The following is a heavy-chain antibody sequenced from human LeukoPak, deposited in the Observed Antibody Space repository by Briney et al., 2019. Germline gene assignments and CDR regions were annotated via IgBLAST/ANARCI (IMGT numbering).Heavy chain of an antibody. D-gene: IGHD3-10*01. J-gene: IGHJ4*02. CDR3: ARKLFGSGSCPDY. CDR2: TWYDGRNK. Sequence: GTSLRLSCAASGITFNAIHWVRQAPGKGLEWVALTWYDGRNKYYADSVKGRFTISIDNSKNMVYLHMNSLRADDTAVYYCARKLFGSGSCPDYWGQGTLVTVSS. V-gene: IGHV3-33*01. CDR1: GITFNA.